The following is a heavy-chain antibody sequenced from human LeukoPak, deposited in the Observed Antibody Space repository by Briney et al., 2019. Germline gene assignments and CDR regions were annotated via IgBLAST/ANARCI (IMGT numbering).Heavy chain of an antibody. CDR2: IDWDDDK. V-gene: IGHV2-70*04. CDR1: GFSLSTSGMR. Sequence: SGPALVKPTQTLTLTCTFSGFSLSTSGMRVSWIRQPPGKALEWLARIDWDDDKFYSTSLKTRLTISKDTSKNQVVLTMTTMDPVATATYYRARTLGPRRGAFDIWGQGTMVTVSS. CDR3: ARTLGPRRGAFDI. J-gene: IGHJ3*02.